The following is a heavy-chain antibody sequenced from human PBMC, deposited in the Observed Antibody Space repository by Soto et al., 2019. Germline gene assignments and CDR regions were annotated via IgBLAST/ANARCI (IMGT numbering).Heavy chain of an antibody. D-gene: IGHD3-9*01. CDR2: ISSSSSYT. CDR3: ARDADILTGSDAFDI. V-gene: IGHV3-11*05. Sequence: QVQLVESGGGLVQPGGSLRLSCAASGFTFSDYYMSWIRQAPGKGLEWVSYISSSSSYTNYADSVKGRFTISRDNAXXSLYLQMNSLRAEDTAVYYCARDADILTGSDAFDIWGQGTMVTVSS. CDR1: GFTFSDYY. J-gene: IGHJ3*02.